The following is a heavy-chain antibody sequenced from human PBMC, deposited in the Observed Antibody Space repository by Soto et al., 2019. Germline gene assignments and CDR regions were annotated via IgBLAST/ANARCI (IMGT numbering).Heavy chain of an antibody. CDR2: ISAYNGNT. CDR3: ARDAPPEDY. Sequence: QVQLVQSGAEVKKPGASVKVSCKASGYTFTSYGISWVRQAPGQGLEWMGWISAYNGNTNYAQKLQGRVTMTSDTSTSTAYMELRRPRSDDTALSSSARDAPPEDYWGQVTLVTVSS. CDR1: GYTFTSYG. J-gene: IGHJ4*02. V-gene: IGHV1-18*01.